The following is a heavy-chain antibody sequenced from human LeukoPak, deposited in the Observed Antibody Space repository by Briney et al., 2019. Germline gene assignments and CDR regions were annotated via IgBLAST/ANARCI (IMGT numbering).Heavy chain of an antibody. CDR3: AKGGGWIQLWLLIDY. V-gene: IGHV3-23*01. CDR2: ISDSGGVT. Sequence: PPRGSLRLSCAASGFTFSNYAMTWVRQAPGKGLEWVSTISDSGGVTYYANSVKGRFTISRDNSRNTLFLQMNSLRAEDTAVYYCAKGGGWIQLWLLIDYWGQGTLVTVSS. CDR1: GFTFSNYA. D-gene: IGHD5-18*01. J-gene: IGHJ4*02.